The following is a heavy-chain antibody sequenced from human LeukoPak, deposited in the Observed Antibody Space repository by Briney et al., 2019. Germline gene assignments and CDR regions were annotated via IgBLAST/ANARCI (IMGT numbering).Heavy chain of an antibody. CDR3: ARYCSGGSCLDY. J-gene: IGHJ4*02. D-gene: IGHD2-15*01. CDR2: ISSSSSYI. V-gene: IGHV3-21*01. CDR1: GFTFSSYS. Sequence: PGGSLRLSCAASGFTFSSYSMNWVCQGPGKGLERVSSISSSSSYIYYADSVKGRFTISRDNAKNSLYLQMNSLRAEDTAVYYCARYCSGGSCLDYWGQGTLVTVSS.